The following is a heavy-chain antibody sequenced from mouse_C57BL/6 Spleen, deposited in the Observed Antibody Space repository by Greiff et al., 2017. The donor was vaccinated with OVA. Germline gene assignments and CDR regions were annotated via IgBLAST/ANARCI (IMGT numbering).Heavy chain of an antibody. D-gene: IGHD1-1*01. Sequence: DVQLQESGPGLVKPSQSLSLTCSVTGYSITSGYYWNWIRQFPGNKLEWMGYISYDGSNNYNPSLKNRISITRDPSKNQFFLKLNSVTTEDTATYYCASYYGSSYLFYAMDYWGQGTSVTVPS. V-gene: IGHV3-6*01. J-gene: IGHJ4*01. CDR2: ISYDGSN. CDR1: GYSITSGYY. CDR3: ASYYGSSYLFYAMDY.